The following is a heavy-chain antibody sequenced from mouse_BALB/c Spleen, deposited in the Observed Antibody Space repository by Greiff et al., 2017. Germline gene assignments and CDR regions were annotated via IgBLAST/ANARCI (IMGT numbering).Heavy chain of an antibody. J-gene: IGHJ2*01. Sequence: EVKLQESGGGLVKPGGSLKLSCAASGFTFSDYYMYWVRQTPEKRLEWVATISDGGSYTYYPDSVKGRFTISRDNAKNNLYLQMSSLKSEDTAMYYCARALITTAPYFDYWGQGTTLTVSS. V-gene: IGHV5-4*02. D-gene: IGHD1-2*01. CDR2: ISDGGSYT. CDR3: ARALITTAPYFDY. CDR1: GFTFSDYY.